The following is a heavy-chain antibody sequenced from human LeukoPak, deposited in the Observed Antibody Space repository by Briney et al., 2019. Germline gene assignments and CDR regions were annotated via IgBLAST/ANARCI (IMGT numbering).Heavy chain of an antibody. CDR3: ARDNYGTYDY. J-gene: IGHJ4*02. D-gene: IGHD3-10*01. Sequence: PGGCLRLSCAASGFTFRNYAMHWVRQAPGKGLEYVSSISDNGGGTYYANSVKGRFTISRDNSKNTLFLQMGSLRPEDMAVYYCARDNYGTYDYWGQGTLVTVSS. V-gene: IGHV3-64*01. CDR2: ISDNGGGT. CDR1: GFTFRNYA.